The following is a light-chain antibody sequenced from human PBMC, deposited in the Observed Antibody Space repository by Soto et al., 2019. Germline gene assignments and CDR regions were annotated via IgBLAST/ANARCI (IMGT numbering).Light chain of an antibody. Sequence: DIQMTQSPSTLSASVGDRVTITCRASQSISTWLAWYQQKPGKAPKLLIYDASSLESGVPSRFSGSGSGTEFTLTISSLQPDGFATYYCQQYKNYLTFGPGTKVDIK. V-gene: IGKV1-5*01. CDR2: DAS. J-gene: IGKJ3*01. CDR3: QQYKNYLT. CDR1: QSISTW.